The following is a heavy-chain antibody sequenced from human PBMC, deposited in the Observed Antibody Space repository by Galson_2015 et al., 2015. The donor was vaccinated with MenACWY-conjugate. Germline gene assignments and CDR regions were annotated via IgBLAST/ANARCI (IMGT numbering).Heavy chain of an antibody. J-gene: IGHJ4*02. V-gene: IGHV3-48*01. CDR2: ISSSSSTI. Sequence: SLRLSCAASGFTFSTYSMNWVRQAPGKGLEWVSYISSSSSTIYYADSVKGRFTISRDNAKNSLYLQMNTLRLRSVTAADTAVYYCARVIPRKYTTTWNVYYFDFWGQGTLITVSS. CDR3: ARVIPRKYTTTWNVYYFDF. D-gene: IGHD1-1*01. CDR1: GFTFSTYS.